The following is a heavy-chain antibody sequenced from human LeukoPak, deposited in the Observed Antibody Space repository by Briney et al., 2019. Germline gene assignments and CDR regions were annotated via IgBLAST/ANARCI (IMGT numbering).Heavy chain of an antibody. D-gene: IGHD3-10*01. CDR2: IYYIGST. J-gene: IGHJ4*02. CDR3: ARVRGSINYYGSGSYFDY. CDR1: GGSISSHY. V-gene: IGHV4-59*11. Sequence: PSETLSLTCTVSGGSISSHYWSWLRQPPGKGLEWIGYIYYIGSTNYNPSLKSRVTISVDTSKNQFSLKLSSVTAADTAVYYCARVRGSINYYGSGSYFDYWGQGTLVTVSS.